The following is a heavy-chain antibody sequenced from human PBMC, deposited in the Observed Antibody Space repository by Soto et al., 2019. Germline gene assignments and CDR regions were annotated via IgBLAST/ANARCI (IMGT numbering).Heavy chain of an antibody. Sequence: GGSLRLSCAASGFTFSSYVMIWVRQAPGKGLEWVSAISGSGDSTYYADSVKGRFTISRDNSKNTLYLQMNSLRAEDTAVYYCAKGTYYDFWSGYSAFDYWGQGTLVTVSS. D-gene: IGHD3-3*01. CDR1: GFTFSSYV. CDR2: ISGSGDST. J-gene: IGHJ4*02. CDR3: AKGTYYDFWSGYSAFDY. V-gene: IGHV3-23*01.